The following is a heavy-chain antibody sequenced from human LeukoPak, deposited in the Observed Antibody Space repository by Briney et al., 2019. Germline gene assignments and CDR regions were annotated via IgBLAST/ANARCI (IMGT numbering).Heavy chain of an antibody. CDR3: ARAADNYYYYMDV. CDR1: GFTFSSYG. J-gene: IGHJ6*03. V-gene: IGHV3-13*01. CDR2: IGTAGDT. Sequence: PGGSLRLSCAASGFTFSSYGMSWVRQAPGKGLEWVSAIGTAGDTYYPGSVKGRFTISRENAKNSLYLQMNSLRAGDTAVYYCARAADNYYYYMDVWGKGTTVTISS.